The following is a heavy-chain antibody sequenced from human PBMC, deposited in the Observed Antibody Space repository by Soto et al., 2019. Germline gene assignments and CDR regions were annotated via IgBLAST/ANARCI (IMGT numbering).Heavy chain of an antibody. CDR1: GFTVRSNY. CDR3: ARVSSTFGY. V-gene: IGHV3-53*01. J-gene: IGHJ4*02. D-gene: IGHD3-16*01. CDR2: IYSSGNT. Sequence: GGSLRLSCAVSGFTVRSNYMSWVRQAPGKGLEWVSIIYSSGNTYYADSVKGRFTMSRDTSNNTVFLQMSSLRAEDTAVYYCARVSSTFGYWGQGTLVIVSS.